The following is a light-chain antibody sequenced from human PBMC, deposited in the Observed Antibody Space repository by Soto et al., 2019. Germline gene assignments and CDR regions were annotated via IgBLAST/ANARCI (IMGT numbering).Light chain of an antibody. V-gene: IGKV1-8*01. Sequence: AIRMTQSPSSLSASTGDRVTITCRASQGISGYLAWYQQKPGKAPKLLIYAASTLQSGVPSRFSGSGSGTDFTLTISCLQSEDFATYYCQQYYSYPPSTFGQGTKVEIK. J-gene: IGKJ1*01. CDR1: QGISGY. CDR3: QQYYSYPPST. CDR2: AAS.